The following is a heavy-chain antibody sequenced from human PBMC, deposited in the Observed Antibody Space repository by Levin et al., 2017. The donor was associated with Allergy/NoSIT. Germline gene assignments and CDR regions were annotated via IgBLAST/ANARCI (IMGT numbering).Heavy chain of an antibody. Sequence: SCTVSGGSISSGTSSWSWIRQPPGQGLEWIGYIYHSGTTYYNPSLKSRVTMSIDTSKNQFSLRLTSVTAAETAVSYCARGGAWFGELSSAFDLWGQGALVTVSS. CDR2: IYHSGTT. J-gene: IGHJ4*02. CDR3: ARGGAWFGELSSAFDL. V-gene: IGHV4-30-2*01. CDR1: GGSISSGTSS. D-gene: IGHD3-10*01.